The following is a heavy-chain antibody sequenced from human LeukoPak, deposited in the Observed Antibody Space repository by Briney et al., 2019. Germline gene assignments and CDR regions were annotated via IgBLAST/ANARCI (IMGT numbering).Heavy chain of an antibody. J-gene: IGHJ4*02. CDR1: GFSVSSNY. CDR3: ARDCQYCSNTNCRCC. CDR2: IYSGGST. D-gene: IGHD2-2*01. Sequence: GGSLRLSCAASGFSVSSNYMIWVRQPPGKGLEWVSVIYSGGSTYYADSVKGRFTISRDNAKNSLYLQMNSLRAEDTAVYYCARDCQYCSNTNCRCCWGQGTLVTVSS. V-gene: IGHV3-53*01.